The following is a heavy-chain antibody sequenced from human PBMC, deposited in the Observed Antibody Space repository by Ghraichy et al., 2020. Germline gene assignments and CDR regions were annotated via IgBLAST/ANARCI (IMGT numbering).Heavy chain of an antibody. CDR2: ISSSSSTL. V-gene: IGHV3-48*02. Sequence: GGSLRLSCAASGFTFSSYSMNWVRQAPGKGLEWVSYISSSSSTLYYADSVKGRFTISRDNAKNSLYLQMNSLRDEDTAVYYCARDIVVVVAATPGAFDIWGQGTMVTVSS. CDR3: ARDIVVVVAATPGAFDI. D-gene: IGHD2-15*01. CDR1: GFTFSSYS. J-gene: IGHJ3*02.